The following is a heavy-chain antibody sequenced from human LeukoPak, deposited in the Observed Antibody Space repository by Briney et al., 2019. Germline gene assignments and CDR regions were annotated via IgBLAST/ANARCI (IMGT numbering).Heavy chain of an antibody. Sequence: GGSLRLSCAASGFTFSHFWMSWVRQAPGKGLEWVAYIKKTGSETYYVDSVKGRFTISRDNSKNTLFLQMNSLRAEDTAVYHCAKNPGYCSSISCYYRFGSLDFWGQGTLVTVSS. V-gene: IGHV3-7*03. CDR3: AKNPGYCSSISCYYRFGSLDF. J-gene: IGHJ4*02. D-gene: IGHD2-2*01. CDR1: GFTFSHFW. CDR2: IKKTGSET.